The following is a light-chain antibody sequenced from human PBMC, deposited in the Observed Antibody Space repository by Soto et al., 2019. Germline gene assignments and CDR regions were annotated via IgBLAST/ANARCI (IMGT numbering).Light chain of an antibody. CDR3: QEYNTWHPKMA. Sequence: PGETATLSCRASQSASSDLAWYQQRPGQAPRLLIYGASTRATGIPARFRGSGSGTEFRLTISSLQSEDFATYYCQEYNTWHPKMAFGRGTKVEIK. CDR2: GAS. CDR1: QSASSD. J-gene: IGKJ1*01. V-gene: IGKV3-15*01.